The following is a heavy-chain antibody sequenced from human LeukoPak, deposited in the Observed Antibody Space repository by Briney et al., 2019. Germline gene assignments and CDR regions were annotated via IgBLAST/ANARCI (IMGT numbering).Heavy chain of an antibody. V-gene: IGHV1-2*02. D-gene: IGHD2-2*01. CDR1: GYTFTGYY. CDR2: INPNSGDT. CDR3: ARVRGGTTRDFDY. J-gene: IGHJ4*02. Sequence: GASVKVSCKASGYTFTGYYMHWVRQAPGQGLEWMGWINPNSGDTNYVQKFQGRVTMTRDTSISTASMELSSLISDDTAVYYCARVRGGTTRDFDYWGQGTLVTVSS.